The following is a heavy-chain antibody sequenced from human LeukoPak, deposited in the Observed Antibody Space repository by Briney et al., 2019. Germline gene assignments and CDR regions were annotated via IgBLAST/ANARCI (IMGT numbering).Heavy chain of an antibody. CDR3: ARGGITIFGVVIDNWFDP. D-gene: IGHD3-3*01. V-gene: IGHV1-8*03. Sequence: ASVKVSCKASGYTFTSYDINWVRQATGQGLEWMGWMNPNSGNTGYAQKFQGRVTITRNTSISTAYMELSSLRSEDTAVYYCARGGITIFGVVIDNWFDPWGQGTLVTVSS. CDR2: MNPNSGNT. CDR1: GYTFTSYD. J-gene: IGHJ5*02.